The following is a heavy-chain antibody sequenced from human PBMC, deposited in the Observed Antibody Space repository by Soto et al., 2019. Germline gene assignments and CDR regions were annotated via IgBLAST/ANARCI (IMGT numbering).Heavy chain of an antibody. CDR2: ISRSSTNI. J-gene: IGHJ6*02. Sequence: EVQLVESGGGLVKPGGSLRLSCAAAGFTFSNYTMEWVRQAPGKGLDWLSSISRSSTNIFYEDSVKGRFTVSRDNANNVLYLQINSLSAEDTAIYYCARDLKVAASNSYFYYGMDVWGQGTTVTVSS. D-gene: IGHD6-19*01. CDR1: GFTFSNYT. V-gene: IGHV3-21*01. CDR3: ARDLKVAASNSYFYYGMDV.